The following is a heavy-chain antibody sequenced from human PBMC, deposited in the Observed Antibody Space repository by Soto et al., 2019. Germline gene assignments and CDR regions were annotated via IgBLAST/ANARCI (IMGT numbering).Heavy chain of an antibody. CDR3: ARDIPHDYSILHRPPDDHYYYYGMDV. J-gene: IGHJ6*02. V-gene: IGHV3-21*01. Sequence: PAGYLRLSCAPCGFTFSSYSMTWFRQAPGKGLEWVSSISSSSSYIYYADSVKGRFTISRDNAKNSLYLQMNSLRAEDTAVYYCARDIPHDYSILHRPPDDHYYYYGMDVWGQGTTVTVSS. CDR2: ISSSSSYI. CDR1: GFTFSSYS. D-gene: IGHD4-4*01.